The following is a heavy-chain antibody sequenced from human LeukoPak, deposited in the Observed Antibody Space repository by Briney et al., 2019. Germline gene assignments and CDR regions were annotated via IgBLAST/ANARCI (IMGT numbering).Heavy chain of an antibody. J-gene: IGHJ5*02. V-gene: IGHV4-39*07. CDR2: IYYSGST. Sequence: SETLSLTCTVSGGSISSGSYYWGWIRQPPGKGLEWIGSIYYSGSTYYNPSLKSRVTISVDTSKNQFSLKLSSVTAADTAVYYCARVATWFDPWGQGTLVTVSS. CDR3: ARVATWFDP. CDR1: GGSISSGSYY.